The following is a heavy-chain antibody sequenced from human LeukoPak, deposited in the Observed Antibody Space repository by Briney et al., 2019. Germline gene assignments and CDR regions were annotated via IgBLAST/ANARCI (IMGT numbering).Heavy chain of an antibody. D-gene: IGHD5-18*01. V-gene: IGHV3-21*01. CDR1: GFTFSSYS. CDR3: AKDIGRVDTASTYMDV. CDR2: ISSSSSYI. Sequence: GGSLRFSCAASGFTFSSYSMNWVRQAPGKGLEWVSSISSSSSYIYYADSVKGRFTISRDNAKNSLYLQMNSLRAEDTAVYYCAKDIGRVDTASTYMDVWGKGTTVTISS. J-gene: IGHJ6*03.